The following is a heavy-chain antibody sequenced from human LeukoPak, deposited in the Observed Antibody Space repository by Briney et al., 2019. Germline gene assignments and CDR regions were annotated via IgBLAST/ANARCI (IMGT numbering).Heavy chain of an antibody. CDR2: ISSSSSYI. V-gene: IGHV3-21*04. Sequence: GGSLRLSCAASGFTFSSYSMNWVRQAPGKGLEWVSSISSSSSYIYYADSVKGRFTISRDNAKNSLYLQMNSLRAEDTALYYCAKDILEWYHKGPFDYWGQGTLVTVSS. J-gene: IGHJ4*02. CDR3: AKDILEWYHKGPFDY. D-gene: IGHD2-2*01. CDR1: GFTFSSYS.